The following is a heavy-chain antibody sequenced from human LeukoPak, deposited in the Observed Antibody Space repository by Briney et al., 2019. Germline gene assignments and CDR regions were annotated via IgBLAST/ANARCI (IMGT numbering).Heavy chain of an antibody. D-gene: IGHD5-18*01. Sequence: AGSLRLSCAASGFTFSSYAMSWVRQAPGKGLEWVSAISGSGGSTYYADSVKGRFTISRDNSKNTLYLQMNSLRAEDTAVYYCAKDGGYSYGYYMDVWGKGTTVTVSS. CDR2: ISGSGGST. CDR1: GFTFSSYA. V-gene: IGHV3-23*01. J-gene: IGHJ6*03. CDR3: AKDGGYSYGYYMDV.